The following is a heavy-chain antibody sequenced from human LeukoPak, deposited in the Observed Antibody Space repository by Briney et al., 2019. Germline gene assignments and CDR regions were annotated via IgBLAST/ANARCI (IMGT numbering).Heavy chain of an antibody. D-gene: IGHD2-2*03. CDR1: GYTFTGYY. CDR2: INPNSGGT. J-gene: IGHJ4*02. Sequence: ASVKVSCKASGYTFTGYYMHWVRQAPGQGLEWMGWINPNSGGTNYAQKFQGRVTMTRDTSISTAYMELSRLRSDDTAVYYRAREGVLDIVVVPAAPFDYWGQGTLVTVSS. CDR3: AREGVLDIVVVPAAPFDY. V-gene: IGHV1-2*02.